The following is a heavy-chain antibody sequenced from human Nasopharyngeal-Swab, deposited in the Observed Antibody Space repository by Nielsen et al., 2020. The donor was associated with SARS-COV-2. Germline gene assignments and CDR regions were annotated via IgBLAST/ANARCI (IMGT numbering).Heavy chain of an antibody. CDR2: IYPGDSDT. CDR3: ARRLQKGPWDYYFDY. J-gene: IGHJ4*02. D-gene: IGHD3-16*01. V-gene: IGHV5-51*01. CDR1: GCTFSTNW. Sequence: GESLKISCKGSGCTFSTNWIAWVRQVPGEGLEWMGVIYPGDSDTRYSPSFQGQVTMSADKSTTTAYLQWSSLKASDTAMYYCARRLQKGPWDYYFDYWGQGTPVTVSS.